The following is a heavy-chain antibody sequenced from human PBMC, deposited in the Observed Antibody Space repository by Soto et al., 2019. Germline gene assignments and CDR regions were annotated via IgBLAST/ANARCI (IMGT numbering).Heavy chain of an antibody. V-gene: IGHV1-46*01. CDR3: ARDWEFGY. CDR1: GYTFRNYY. J-gene: IGHJ4*02. CDR2: INPSGDST. D-gene: IGHD3-10*01. Sequence: ASVKVSCKASGYTFRNYYMHWVRQAPGHGLEWVGVINPSGDSTSYAQRFQGRVSMTRDTSTSTLYMELSNLRSEDTAVYYCARDWEFGYWGQGTLVTVSS.